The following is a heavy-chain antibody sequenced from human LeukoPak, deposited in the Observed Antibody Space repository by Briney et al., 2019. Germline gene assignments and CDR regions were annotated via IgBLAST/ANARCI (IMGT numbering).Heavy chain of an antibody. CDR2: IWYDGSNK. Sequence: GGSLRLPCAASGFTFSSYGMHWVRQAPGKGLEWVAGIWYDGSNKNYADSVKGRFTVSRDNSKNTLYLQMNSLTVEDTAVYYCARARNDYDSNGFSALDYWGQGTLVTVSS. J-gene: IGHJ4*02. V-gene: IGHV3-33*01. CDR3: ARARNDYDSNGFSALDY. CDR1: GFTFSSYG. D-gene: IGHD3-22*01.